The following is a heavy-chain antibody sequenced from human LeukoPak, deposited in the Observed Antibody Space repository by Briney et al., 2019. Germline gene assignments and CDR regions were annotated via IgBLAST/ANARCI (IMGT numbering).Heavy chain of an antibody. CDR2: ISGSGGST. CDR1: GFTFSSYA. D-gene: IGHD3-10*01. Sequence: GGSLRLSCAASGFTFSSYAMSWVRQAPGKGLEWVSAISGSGGSTYYADSVKGRFTISRDNSKNTLYLQMNSLRAEDTAVYYCATPPQHKVRGVIISYYYYYMDVWGKGTTVTVSS. V-gene: IGHV3-23*01. J-gene: IGHJ6*03. CDR3: ATPPQHKVRGVIISYYYYYMDV.